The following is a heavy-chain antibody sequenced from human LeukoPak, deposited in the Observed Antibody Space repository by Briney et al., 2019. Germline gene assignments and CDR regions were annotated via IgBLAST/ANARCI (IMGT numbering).Heavy chain of an antibody. D-gene: IGHD3-10*01. V-gene: IGHV3-48*03. CDR1: GFTFSSYE. Sequence: GSLRLSCAASGFTFSSYEMNWVRQAPGKGLEWVSYISSSGSTIYYADSVKGRFTISRDNSKNTVHLQMNSLRAEDTATYYCARDIRNYYDSGAYGWFDPWGQGTLVPVSS. CDR2: ISSSGSTI. J-gene: IGHJ5*02. CDR3: ARDIRNYYDSGAYGWFDP.